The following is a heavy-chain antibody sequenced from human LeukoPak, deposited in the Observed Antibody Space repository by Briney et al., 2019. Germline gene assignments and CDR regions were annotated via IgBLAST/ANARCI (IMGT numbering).Heavy chain of an antibody. CDR3: AREGDYYDSSGPYYFDY. J-gene: IGHJ4*02. V-gene: IGHV4-59*01. D-gene: IGHD3-22*01. CDR2: IYYSGST. Sequence: PSETLSLTCTVSGGSISSYYWSWIRQPPGKGLEWIGYIYYSGSTNYNPSLKSRVTISVDTSKNQFSLKLSSVTAADTAVYYCAREGDYYDSSGPYYFDYWGQGTLVTVSS. CDR1: GGSISSYY.